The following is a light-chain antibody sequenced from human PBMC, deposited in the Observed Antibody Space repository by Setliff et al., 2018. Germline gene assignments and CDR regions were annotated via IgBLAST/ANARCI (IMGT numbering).Light chain of an antibody. J-gene: IGLJ2*01. Sequence: QSALAQPASVSGSPGQSISISCTGSNSDVGGHNYVSWYQQHPGKAPKLLISDVSHRPSGVSIRFSGSKSGNTASLTISGLQAEDEADYYCSSYAGAYTVLFGGGTKVTVL. CDR3: SSYAGAYTVL. CDR1: NSDVGGHNY. V-gene: IGLV2-14*03. CDR2: DVS.